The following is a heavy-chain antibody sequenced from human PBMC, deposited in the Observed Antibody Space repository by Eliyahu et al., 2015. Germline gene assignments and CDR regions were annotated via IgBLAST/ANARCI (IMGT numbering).Heavy chain of an antibody. Sequence: QVQLQQWGAGLLKPSETLSLTCAVYGGSFSGYSWSWIRQPPGKGLEWIGVMTHSGSTKYNPPLKSRLTISVDTSKNQVSLKLRSVTAADTAVYYCARVGYYYDSSGYHRTPFDYWGQGTLVTVSS. CDR2: MTHSGST. V-gene: IGHV4-34*01. CDR1: GGSFSGYS. J-gene: IGHJ4*02. D-gene: IGHD3-22*01. CDR3: ARVGYYYDSSGYHRTPFDY.